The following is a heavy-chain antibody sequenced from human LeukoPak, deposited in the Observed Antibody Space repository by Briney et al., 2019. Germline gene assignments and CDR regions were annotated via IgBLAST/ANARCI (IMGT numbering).Heavy chain of an antibody. D-gene: IGHD3-22*01. Sequence: PGGSLRLSCAASGFPFRSCSMNWVRQAPGRGLEWVSSISSSRSYIYYADSVKGRFTISRDNAKNSLYLQMNSLRAEDTAVYYCARDLVVVSNAFDIWGQGTMVTVSS. V-gene: IGHV3-21*01. CDR3: ARDLVVVSNAFDI. J-gene: IGHJ3*02. CDR2: ISSSRSYI. CDR1: GFPFRSCS.